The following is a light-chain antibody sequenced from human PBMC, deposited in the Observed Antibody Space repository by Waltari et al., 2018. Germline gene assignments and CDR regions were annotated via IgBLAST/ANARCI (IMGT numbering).Light chain of an antibody. CDR3: CSYAASVHWL. V-gene: IGLV2-11*01. Sequence: QSALTQPRSVSGSPGQSVTISCTGTSSDVGGYNYVSWYQQHPGRAPILLIYDVDKRPAGVPDRFFGSKSGNTASLTYSGLQADDESDFYCCSYAASVHWLFGGGTKVTVL. CDR1: SSDVGGYNY. CDR2: DVD. J-gene: IGLJ3*02.